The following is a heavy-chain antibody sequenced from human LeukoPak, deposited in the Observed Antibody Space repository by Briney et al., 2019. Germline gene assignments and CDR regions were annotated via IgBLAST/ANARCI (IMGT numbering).Heavy chain of an antibody. CDR2: ISYDGSNK. CDR1: GFTFSSYA. Sequence: PGRSLRLSCAASGFTFSSYAMHWVRQAPGKGLEWVAVISYDGSNKYYADSVKGRFTISRDNSKNTLYLQMNSLRAEDTAVYYCARSGRGVDSFYFYMDVWGKGTTVTVSS. D-gene: IGHD3-10*01. CDR3: ARSGRGVDSFYFYMDV. J-gene: IGHJ6*03. V-gene: IGHV3-30*04.